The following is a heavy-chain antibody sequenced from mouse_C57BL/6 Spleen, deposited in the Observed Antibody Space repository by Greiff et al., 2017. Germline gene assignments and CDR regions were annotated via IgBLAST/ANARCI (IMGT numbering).Heavy chain of an antibody. Sequence: VQLQQSGAELVKPGASVKLSCTASGFTFTEYSIHWVKQRSGQGLEWIGWFYPGSGSIEYAEKFQDKATLTADKSSSTVYMELSRVTSEDSAVYFCARQDLSMDYWGQGTSVTVSS. CDR2: FYPGSGSI. J-gene: IGHJ4*01. CDR3: ARQDLSMDY. CDR1: GFTFTEYS. V-gene: IGHV1-62-2*01. D-gene: IGHD6-2*01.